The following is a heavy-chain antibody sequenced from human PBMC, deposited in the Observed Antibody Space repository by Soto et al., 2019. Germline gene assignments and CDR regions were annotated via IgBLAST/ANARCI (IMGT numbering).Heavy chain of an antibody. Sequence: ASVKVSCKASGYIFLTYTVHWVRQAPGQGLEWMGWINPGSGNPKYSQKFQDRVTITRDTSANTAYMQLTGLTSEDTAVYYCARDNGPGYFDFWGRGTLVTVSS. CDR3: ARDNGPGYFDF. V-gene: IGHV1-3*01. CDR1: GYIFLTYT. J-gene: IGHJ4*02. CDR2: INPGSGNP.